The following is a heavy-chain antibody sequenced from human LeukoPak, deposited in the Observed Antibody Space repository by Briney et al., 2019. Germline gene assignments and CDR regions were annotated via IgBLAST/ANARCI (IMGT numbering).Heavy chain of an antibody. Sequence: PLETLSLTCAVYGGSFSGYYWSWIRQPPGKGLEWIGEINHSGSTNYNPSLKSRVTISVDTSKNQFSLKLSSVTAADTAVYYCAKKRGYCSGGSCYGGYYYYYMDVWGKGTTVTVSS. CDR3: AKKRGYCSGGSCYGGYYYYYMDV. V-gene: IGHV4-34*01. CDR1: GGSFSGYY. CDR2: INHSGST. D-gene: IGHD2-15*01. J-gene: IGHJ6*03.